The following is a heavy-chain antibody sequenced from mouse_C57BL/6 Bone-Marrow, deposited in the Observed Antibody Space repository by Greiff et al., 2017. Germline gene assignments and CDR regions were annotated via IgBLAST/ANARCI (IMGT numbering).Heavy chain of an antibody. Sequence: VQPQQPGAELVRPGSLVKLFCKASGHTLTSHWVGWVKQRPGPGLEWIGNIYPSDSETHYNQKFKDKATLTVDKSSSTAYMQLSSLTSEDSAVYYCARGRWSFAYWGQGTLVTVSA. CDR1: GHTLTSHW. CDR3: ARGRWSFAY. J-gene: IGHJ3*01. D-gene: IGHD2-3*01. V-gene: IGHV1-61*01. CDR2: IYPSDSET.